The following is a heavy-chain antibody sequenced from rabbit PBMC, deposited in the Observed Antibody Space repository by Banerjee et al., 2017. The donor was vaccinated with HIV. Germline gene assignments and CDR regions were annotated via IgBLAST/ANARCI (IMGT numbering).Heavy chain of an antibody. V-gene: IGHV1S40*01. J-gene: IGHJ6*01. CDR1: GVSFSISSY. CDR2: IDAGNSGFT. Sequence: QSLEESGGDVVKPGASLTLTCTASGVSFSISSYMCWVRQAPGKGLEWIACIDAGNSGFTYSATWAKGRFTLSKTSSTTVTLQMTSLTAADTATYFCARDAGTSFSTYGMDLWGQGTLVTVS. CDR3: ARDAGTSFSTYGMDL. D-gene: IGHD8-1*01.